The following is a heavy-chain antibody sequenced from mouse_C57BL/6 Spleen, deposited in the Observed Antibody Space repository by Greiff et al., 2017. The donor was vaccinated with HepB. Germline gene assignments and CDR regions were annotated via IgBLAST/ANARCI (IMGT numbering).Heavy chain of an antibody. Sequence: QVQLQQSGPELVKPGASVKISCKASGYAFSSSWMNWVKQRPGKGLEWIGRIYPGDGDTNYNGKFKGKATLTADKSSSTAYIQLSTLTSEDSSVYFCAVYGNYDYWSQGTTLTVSS. J-gene: IGHJ2*01. V-gene: IGHV1-82*01. D-gene: IGHD2-1*01. CDR1: GYAFSSSW. CDR3: AVYGNYDY. CDR2: IYPGDGDT.